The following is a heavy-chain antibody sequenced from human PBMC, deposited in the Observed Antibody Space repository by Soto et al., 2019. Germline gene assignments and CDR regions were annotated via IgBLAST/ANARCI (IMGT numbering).Heavy chain of an antibody. CDR2: IYYSGST. D-gene: IGHD2-15*01. CDR1: GGSISSYY. CDR3: ARRYGGNLDY. V-gene: IGHV4-59*08. Sequence: SETLSLTCTVSGGSISSYYWSWIRQPPGKGLEWIGYIYYSGSTNYNPSLKSRVTISVDTSKNEFSLKLSSVTAADTAVYYCARRYGGNLDYWGQGTLVTVSS. J-gene: IGHJ4*02.